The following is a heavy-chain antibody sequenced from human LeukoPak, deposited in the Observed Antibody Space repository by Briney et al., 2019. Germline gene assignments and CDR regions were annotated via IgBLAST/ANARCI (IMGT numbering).Heavy chain of an antibody. V-gene: IGHV4-34*01. Sequence: PSETLSLTCAVYGGSFSGYYWSWIRQPPGKGLEWIGEINHSGSTNYNPSLKSRVTISVDTSKNQFSLKLSSVTAADTAVYYCARDLGNYGSGSIDYWGQGTLVTVSS. CDR3: ARDLGNYGSGSIDY. D-gene: IGHD3-10*01. CDR1: GGSFSGYY. CDR2: INHSGST. J-gene: IGHJ4*02.